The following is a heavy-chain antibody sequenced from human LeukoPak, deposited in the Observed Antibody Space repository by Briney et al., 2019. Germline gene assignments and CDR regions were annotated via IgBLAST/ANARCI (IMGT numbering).Heavy chain of an antibody. CDR3: ARDQYDSSGYPGGY. J-gene: IGHJ4*02. Sequence: GGSLRLSCAASGFTFSSYAMHWVRQAPGKRLEWVAAISYDGSNKYYADSVKGRFTISRDNSKNTLYLQMNSLRAEDTAVYYCARDQYDSSGYPGGYWGQGTLVTVSS. CDR1: GFTFSSYA. D-gene: IGHD3-22*01. CDR2: ISYDGSNK. V-gene: IGHV3-30-3*01.